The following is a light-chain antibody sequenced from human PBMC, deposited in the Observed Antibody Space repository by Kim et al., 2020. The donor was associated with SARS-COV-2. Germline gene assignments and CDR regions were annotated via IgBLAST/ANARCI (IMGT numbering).Light chain of an antibody. CDR3: AAWDDSLNGTV. Sequence: QRITITSCGGSSNIGRNTVTWYQKPPRTAAKLIIYGNNRRPSGVPERFSGSKSGTAASMAISGLQSEDEDDYYCAAWDDSLNGTVFGGGTQLTVL. J-gene: IGLJ3*02. CDR2: GNN. V-gene: IGLV1-44*01. CDR1: SSNIGRNT.